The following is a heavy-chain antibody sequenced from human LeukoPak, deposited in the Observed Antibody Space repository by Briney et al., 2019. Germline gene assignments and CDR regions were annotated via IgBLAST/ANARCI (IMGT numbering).Heavy chain of an antibody. D-gene: IGHD6-13*01. CDR3: ARSSHSSSWSDYFDY. V-gene: IGHV4-59*01. CDR1: GGSISSYY. J-gene: IGHJ4*02. CDR2: IYYSGST. Sequence: SSETLSLTCTVSGGSISSYYWSWIRQPPGKGLEWLGYIYYSGSTNYNPSLKSRVTISVDTSKNQFSLKLSSVTAADTAVYYCARSSHSSSWSDYFDYWGQGTLVTVSS.